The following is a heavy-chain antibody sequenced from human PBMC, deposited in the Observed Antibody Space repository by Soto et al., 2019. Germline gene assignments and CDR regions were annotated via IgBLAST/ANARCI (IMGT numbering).Heavy chain of an antibody. Sequence: ASVKVSCKTSGYTFSNYGITWVRQAPGQPLEWLGWISLYSDGTNYAQKFQGRVSMTTDTSTTTAYMELRSLRSDDTAVYYCATWGRGVLIQNWFDPWGQGTLVTVSS. CDR3: ATWGRGVLIQNWFDP. CDR2: ISLYSDGT. J-gene: IGHJ5*02. D-gene: IGHD3-10*01. V-gene: IGHV1-18*01. CDR1: GYTFSNYG.